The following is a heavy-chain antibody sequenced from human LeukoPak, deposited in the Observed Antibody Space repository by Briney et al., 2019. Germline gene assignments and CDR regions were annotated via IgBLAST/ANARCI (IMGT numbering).Heavy chain of an antibody. CDR2: IGTAGDT. V-gene: IGHV3-13*01. D-gene: IGHD6-13*01. CDR1: GFTFSSYD. CDR3: ARKAAAGPYYYGMDV. Sequence: GGSLRLSCAASGFTFSSYDMHWVRQATGKGLEWVSAIGTAGDTYYPGSVKGRFTISRENAKNSLYLQMNSLRAGDTAVYYCARKAAAGPYYYGMDVWGQGTTVTVSS. J-gene: IGHJ6*02.